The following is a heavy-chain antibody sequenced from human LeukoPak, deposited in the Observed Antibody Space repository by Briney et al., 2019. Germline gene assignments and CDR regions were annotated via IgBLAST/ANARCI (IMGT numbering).Heavy chain of an antibody. CDR2: KYARGNS. D-gene: IGHD2-15*01. CDR3: ARGRYCSADICTGGDSFDI. J-gene: IGHJ3*02. V-gene: IGHV4-4*07. CDR1: GGSISNYY. Sequence: SETLSLTCTVSGGSISNYYWRWIRQPAGKGLEWIGRKYARGNSNYNPPVQRRVTMSVDTSKNQFSLKLRSVTAADTAVYYCARGRYCSADICTGGDSFDIWGQGTMVSVSS.